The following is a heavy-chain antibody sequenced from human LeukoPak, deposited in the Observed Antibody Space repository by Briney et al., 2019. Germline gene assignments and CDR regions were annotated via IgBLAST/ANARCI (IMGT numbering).Heavy chain of an antibody. D-gene: IGHD1-14*01. V-gene: IGHV3-7*04. J-gene: IGHJ4*02. CDR3: ARARIDY. CDR1: GFTFSSYW. CDR2: IKDDGSEK. Sequence: GGSLRLSCVGSGFTFSSYWTTWVRQAPGKGLEWVANIKDDGSEKYSVDSVKGRFTISRDNAKNLLYLQMSSLRAEDTAVYYRARARIDYWGQGTLVTVSS.